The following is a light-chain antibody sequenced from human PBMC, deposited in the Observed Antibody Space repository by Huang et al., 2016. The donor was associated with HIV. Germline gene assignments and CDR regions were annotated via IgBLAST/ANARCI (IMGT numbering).Light chain of an antibody. J-gene: IGKJ3*01. CDR3: MQALQTPFT. V-gene: IGKV2-28*01. CDR1: QSLLHSNGYNF. CDR2: LGS. Sequence: DIVMTQSPLSLPVTPGEPASISCRSSQSLLHSNGYNFLGWYLQKPGQSPQLLIYLGSNRASGVPDRCSGSGSGTDFTLKISRVEAEDVGVYYCMQALQTPFTFGPGTKVDIK.